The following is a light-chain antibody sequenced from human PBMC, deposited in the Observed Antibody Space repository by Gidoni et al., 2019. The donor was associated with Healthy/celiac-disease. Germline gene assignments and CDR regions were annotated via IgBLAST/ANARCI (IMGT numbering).Light chain of an antibody. V-gene: IGKV1-9*01. CDR1: HGISSY. CDR3: QQLKSYPRQPT. CDR2: AAS. J-gene: IGKJ4*02. Sequence: IQFTHSPSSLSASVGDRVTITCRCSHGISSYFDWYQQKPGKGPKLLIYAASTLQRGVPARFSGSGSGTELTLTISSLQPEDVATDSCQQLKSYPRQPTFGGGTKVEIK.